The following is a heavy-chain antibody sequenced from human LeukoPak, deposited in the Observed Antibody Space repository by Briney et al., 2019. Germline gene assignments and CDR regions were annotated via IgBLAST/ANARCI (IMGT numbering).Heavy chain of an antibody. J-gene: IGHJ1*01. CDR2: IWYDGSNK. V-gene: IGHV3-33*01. Sequence: GGSLRLSCAASEFTFSSYGMHWVRQAPGKGLEWVAVIWYDGSNKYYADSVKGRFTISRDNSKNTVYLQMNSLRVEDTAVYYCARDQRPGWGEYFQHWGQGTMVTVSS. CDR3: ARDQRPGWGEYFQH. CDR1: EFTFSSYG. D-gene: IGHD3-16*01.